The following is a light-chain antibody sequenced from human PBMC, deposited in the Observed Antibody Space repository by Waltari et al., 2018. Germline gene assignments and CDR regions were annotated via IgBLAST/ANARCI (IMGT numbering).Light chain of an antibody. J-gene: IGKJ2*01. V-gene: IGKV1-39*01. CDR1: ENIATF. Sequence: DIQMTQSPPSLSASVGDRVTITCRASENIATFFNWYQQKPGEAPKLLIFRASSLHSGVPSRFSGSGSETDFILTISSVQPEDSATYFCQQSYSAPHTFGLGTKLEI. CDR3: QQSYSAPHT. CDR2: RAS.